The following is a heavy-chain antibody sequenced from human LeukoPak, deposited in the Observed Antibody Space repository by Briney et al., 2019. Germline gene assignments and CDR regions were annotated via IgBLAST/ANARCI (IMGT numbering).Heavy chain of an antibody. D-gene: IGHD3-9*01. CDR1: GFSFSSYS. CDR2: ISSTSSTI. CDR3: ARDILTGSQSRFQH. J-gene: IGHJ1*01. Sequence: GGSLRLSCAASGFSFSSYSMTWVRQAPGKGLEWLSYISSTSSTIFYADSVKGRFTISRNNANNSLYLQINSLRAEDTAVYYCARDILTGSQSRFQHWGQGTLVTVSS. V-gene: IGHV3-48*04.